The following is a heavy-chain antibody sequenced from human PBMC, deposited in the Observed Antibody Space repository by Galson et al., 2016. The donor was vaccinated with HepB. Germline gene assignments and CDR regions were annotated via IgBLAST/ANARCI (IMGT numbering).Heavy chain of an antibody. Sequence: SLRLSCAASGFTLSSYGMHWVRQAPGKGLEWVAAIWFDGSNKNYVDSVRGRFTLSRDNSKNTLYLQMNTLRAEDTAVYYCARGTFCSGDSCYSPAFDMWGQGTMVTVSS. J-gene: IGHJ3*02. CDR1: GFTLSSYG. CDR3: ARGTFCSGDSCYSPAFDM. CDR2: IWFDGSNK. V-gene: IGHV3-33*01. D-gene: IGHD2-15*01.